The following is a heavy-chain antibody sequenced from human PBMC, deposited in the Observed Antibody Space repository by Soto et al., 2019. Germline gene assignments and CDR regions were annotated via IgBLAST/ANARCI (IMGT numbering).Heavy chain of an antibody. V-gene: IGHV3-23*01. CDR2: ISGSGGGT. Sequence: GGSLRLSCAASGFSFSSHFMSWVRQAPGKGLEWVSSISGSGGGTYYADSVKGRFIISRDNSKNTLDLQMNSLRVEDTAVYYCAKGWCDSWGQGTLVTVPQ. CDR3: AKGWCDS. J-gene: IGHJ5*01. CDR1: GFSFSSHF.